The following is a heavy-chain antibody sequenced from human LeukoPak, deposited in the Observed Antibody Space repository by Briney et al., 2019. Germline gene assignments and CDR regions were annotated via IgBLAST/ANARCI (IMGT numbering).Heavy chain of an antibody. Sequence: ASVKVSCKASGYIFTSYPIHWVRQAPGQRLEWMGWINTGNGNTKYSQRFEGRVTVTTDTSAAAAYMELSSLRSEDTAVYYCASMDSSGCPNWGQGTLVTVSS. CDR1: GYIFTSYP. D-gene: IGHD3-22*01. CDR2: INTGNGNT. J-gene: IGHJ4*02. V-gene: IGHV1-3*04. CDR3: ASMDSSGCPN.